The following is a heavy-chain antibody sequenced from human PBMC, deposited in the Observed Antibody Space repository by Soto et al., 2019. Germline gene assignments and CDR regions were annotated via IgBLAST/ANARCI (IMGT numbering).Heavy chain of an antibody. CDR3: ARDLDTAMVNNYFDY. J-gene: IGHJ4*02. V-gene: IGHV3-30-3*01. CDR2: ISYDGSNK. Sequence: GGSLRLSCAASGFTFSSYAMHWVRQAPGKGLEWVAVISYDGSNKYYADSVKGRFTISRDNSKNTLYLQMNSLRAEDTAVYYCARDLDTAMVNNYFDYWGQGTLVTVSS. D-gene: IGHD5-18*01. CDR1: GFTFSSYA.